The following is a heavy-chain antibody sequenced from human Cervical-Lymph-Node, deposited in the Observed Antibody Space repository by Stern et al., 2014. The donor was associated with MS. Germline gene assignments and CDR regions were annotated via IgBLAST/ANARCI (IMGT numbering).Heavy chain of an antibody. D-gene: IGHD3-3*01. CDR1: GGTFRSYA. J-gene: IGHJ5*01. Sequence: QVQLVQSGAEVKTPGSSVKVSCKASGGTFRSYAISWVRQAPGQGPAWMATIIPMLGTSNYAQTFQGRVTITGDESASTVYMELSSLRSEDTALYYCARLRADGVTIFRGIGCFESWGQGTLVTVSS. CDR2: IIPMLGTS. V-gene: IGHV1-69*18. CDR3: ARLRADGVTIFRGIGCFES.